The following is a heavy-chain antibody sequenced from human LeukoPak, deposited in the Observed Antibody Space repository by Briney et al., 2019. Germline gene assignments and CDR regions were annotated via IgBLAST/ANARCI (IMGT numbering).Heavy chain of an antibody. CDR1: GFTFSSYG. CDR2: ISYDGSNK. CDR3: AKDRIEMATTFDY. J-gene: IGHJ4*02. Sequence: GRSLRLSCAASGFTFSSYGMHWVRQAPGKGLEWVAVISYDGSNKYYADSVKGRFTISRDNSKNTLYLQTNSLRAEDTAVYYCAKDRIEMATTFDYWGQGTLVTVSS. V-gene: IGHV3-30*18. D-gene: IGHD5-24*01.